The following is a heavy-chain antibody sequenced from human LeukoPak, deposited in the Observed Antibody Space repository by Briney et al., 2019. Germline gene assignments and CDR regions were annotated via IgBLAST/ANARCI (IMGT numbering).Heavy chain of an antibody. J-gene: IGHJ5*02. Sequence: SETLSLTCTVSGYSISSGYYWGWIRQPPGKGLEWIGSIYHSGSTYYNPSLKSRVTISVDTSKNQFSLKLSSVTAADTAVYYCARVGGLVINLNWFDPWGQGTLVTVSS. CDR2: IYHSGST. V-gene: IGHV4-38-2*02. CDR1: GYSISSGYY. D-gene: IGHD3/OR15-3a*01. CDR3: ARVGGLVINLNWFDP.